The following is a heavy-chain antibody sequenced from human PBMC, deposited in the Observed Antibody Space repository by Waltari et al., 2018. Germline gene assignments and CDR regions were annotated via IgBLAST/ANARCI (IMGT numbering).Heavy chain of an antibody. Sequence: QVQLQQWGAGLLKPSETLSLTCAVYGGSFSGYYWSWIRQPPGKGLEWIGEINHSGSTNYNPSLKSRVTISVDTSKNQFSLKLSSVTAADTAVYYCAREIRTTGATTRAAGYWGQGTLVTVSS. V-gene: IGHV4-34*01. CDR2: INHSGST. D-gene: IGHD1-26*01. J-gene: IGHJ4*02. CDR3: AREIRTTGATTRAAGY. CDR1: GGSFSGYY.